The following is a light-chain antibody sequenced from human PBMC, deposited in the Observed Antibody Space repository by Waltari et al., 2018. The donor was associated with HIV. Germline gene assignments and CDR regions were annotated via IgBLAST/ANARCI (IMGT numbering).Light chain of an antibody. J-gene: IGLJ2*01. CDR2: EVS. CDR3: SSYAGSNNFVV. V-gene: IGLV2-8*01. Sequence: QSALTQPPSASGSPGQSVTISCTGTSSDVGGYTYVSWYQQHPGKALKLMIYEVSKRPSGVPDRFSGSKSGNTASLTVSGLQAEDEADYYCSSYAGSNNFVVFGGGTKLTVL. CDR1: SSDVGGYTY.